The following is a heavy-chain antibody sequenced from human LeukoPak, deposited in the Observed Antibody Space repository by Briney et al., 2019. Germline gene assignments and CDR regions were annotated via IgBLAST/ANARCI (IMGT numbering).Heavy chain of an antibody. V-gene: IGHV1-69*04. D-gene: IGHD1-7*01. CDR3: ATDRKTGTKDY. CDR2: IIPILGIA. Sequence: SVKVSCKASGGTFSSYAISWVRQAPGQGLEWMGRIIPILGIANYAQKFQGRVTMTEDTSTDTAYMELSSLRSEDTAVYYCATDRKTGTKDYWGQGTLVTVSS. J-gene: IGHJ4*02. CDR1: GGTFSSYA.